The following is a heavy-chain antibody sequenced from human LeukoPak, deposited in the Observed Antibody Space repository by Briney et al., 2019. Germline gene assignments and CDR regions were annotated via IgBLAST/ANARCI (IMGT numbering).Heavy chain of an antibody. CDR3: AGVRGSGYRTGYYYYYMDV. V-gene: IGHV4-34*01. CDR2: INHSGST. CDR1: GGSFSGYY. J-gene: IGHJ6*03. D-gene: IGHD3-3*01. Sequence: SETLSLTCAVYGGSFSGYYWSWIRQPPGKGLEWIGEINHSGSTNYNPSLKSRVTISVDTSKNQFSLRLSSVTAADTAVYYCAGVRGSGYRTGYYYYYMDVWGKGTTVTVSS.